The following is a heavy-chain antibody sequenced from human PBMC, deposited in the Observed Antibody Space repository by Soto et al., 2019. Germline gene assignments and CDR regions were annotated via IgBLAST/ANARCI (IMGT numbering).Heavy chain of an antibody. CDR3: ARDVYGGGAYFDY. CDR1: GITFSTYW. J-gene: IGHJ4*02. D-gene: IGHD1-26*01. V-gene: IGHV3-7*01. CDR2: IKQDGSEK. Sequence: EVPLVESGGGLVQPGVSLRLSCAASGITFSTYWMSWVRQAPGKGLEWVANIKQDGSEKYYVDSVKGRFTISRDNAKNSLYLQMNSLRAEDTAVYYGARDVYGGGAYFDYWGQGTLVTVSS.